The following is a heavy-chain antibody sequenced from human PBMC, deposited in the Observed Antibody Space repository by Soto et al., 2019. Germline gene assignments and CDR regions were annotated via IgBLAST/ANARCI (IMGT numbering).Heavy chain of an antibody. J-gene: IGHJ2*01. CDR3: ARDYFLLDGDHQGLLSFPTRRSSDL. V-gene: IGHV4-59*01. Sequence: PETRSHTCTVSSDSIRAYYWSWIRQPPGKGLEWIGYIYKSGSTNYNPSLRSRVSISLDTSKNQFSLRLSSVTSADTAVYYCARDYFLLDGDHQGLLSFPTRRSSDL. CDR1: SDSIRAYY. D-gene: IGHD3-10*01. CDR2: IYKSGST.